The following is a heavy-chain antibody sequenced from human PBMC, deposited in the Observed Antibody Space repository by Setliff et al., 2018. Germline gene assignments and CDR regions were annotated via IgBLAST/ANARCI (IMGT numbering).Heavy chain of an antibody. CDR1: GGSISSHY. V-gene: IGHV4-4*07. CDR2: IDISGTT. J-gene: IGHJ4*02. Sequence: NPSETLSLTCTVSGGSISSHYWNWIRQPAGEGLEWIGRIDISGTTNYNPSLKSRVTMSLDSSKNQFSLNLNSVTAADTAVYYCARLPRTVTHFDYCGQGALVAVSS. CDR3: ARLPRTVTHFDY. D-gene: IGHD4-4*01.